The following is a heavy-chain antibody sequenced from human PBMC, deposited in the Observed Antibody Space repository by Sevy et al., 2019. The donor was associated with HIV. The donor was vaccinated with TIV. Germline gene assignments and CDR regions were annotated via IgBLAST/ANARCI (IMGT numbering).Heavy chain of an antibody. CDR3: ARDSTMTTVVTVGYYGMDV. J-gene: IGHJ6*02. CDR2: IYSGGST. V-gene: IGHV3-66*01. Sequence: GGSLRLSCAASGFTVSSNYMSWVRQAPGKGLEWVSVIYSGGSTYYADSVKASFSIARDNSKNTRNLQLSSLRAEDTAVSYCARDSTMTTVVTVGYYGMDVWGQGTTVTVSS. CDR1: GFTVSSNY. D-gene: IGHD4-17*01.